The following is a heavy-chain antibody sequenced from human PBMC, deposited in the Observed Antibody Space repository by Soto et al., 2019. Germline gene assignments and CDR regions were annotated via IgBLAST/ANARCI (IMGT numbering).Heavy chain of an antibody. CDR1: GFTFSSHA. Sequence: QVQLVESGGGVVQPGRSLRLSCAASGFTFSSHAMHWVRQAPGKELEWVAVISYDGSNKYSADSVKGRFTISRDNSKKTLYLQMNSLRGEDMAVYYCARDGGPRDMATIAIGYFFYGMDVWGQGTTVTVSS. J-gene: IGHJ6*02. CDR3: ARDGGPRDMATIAIGYFFYGMDV. CDR2: ISYDGSNK. V-gene: IGHV3-30-3*01. D-gene: IGHD5-12*01.